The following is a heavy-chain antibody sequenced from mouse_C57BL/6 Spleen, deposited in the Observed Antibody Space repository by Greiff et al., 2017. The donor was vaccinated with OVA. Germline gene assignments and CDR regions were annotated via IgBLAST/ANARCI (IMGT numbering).Heavy chain of an antibody. V-gene: IGHV1-18*01. CDR1: GYTFTDYN. J-gene: IGHJ2*01. Sequence: EVQLQQSGPELVKPGASVKIPCKASGYTFTDYNMDWVKQSPGKSLEWIGDINPSNGGTIYNQKFKGKATLTVDKSSSTAYMELRSLTSEDTAVYYCARRGWFDYWGQGTTLTVSS. CDR3: ARRGWFDY. CDR2: INPSNGGT. D-gene: IGHD1-1*02.